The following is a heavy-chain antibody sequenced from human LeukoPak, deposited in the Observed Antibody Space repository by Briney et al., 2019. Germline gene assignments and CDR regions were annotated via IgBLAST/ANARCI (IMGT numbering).Heavy chain of an antibody. D-gene: IGHD6-13*01. CDR1: GFTFSSNG. CDR3: ATDMGEAGIFLEY. CDR2: IRGCGTET. V-gene: IGHV3-30*02. Sequence: AGGSLRLSCAACGFTFSSNGMHWVRQAPGKGLEWVAFIRGCGTETYYADSVKGRFTISRDKYKNTLYLQVNSLRTEDTAVYYCATDMGEAGIFLEYWGQGTLVTVSS. J-gene: IGHJ4*02.